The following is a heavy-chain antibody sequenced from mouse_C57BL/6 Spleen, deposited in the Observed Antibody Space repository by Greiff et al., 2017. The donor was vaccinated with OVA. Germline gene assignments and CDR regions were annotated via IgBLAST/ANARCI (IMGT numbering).Heavy chain of an antibody. CDR1: GYTFTSYW. CDR2: IYPGSGST. J-gene: IGHJ4*01. V-gene: IGHV1-55*01. D-gene: IGHD3-2*02. Sequence: QVQLQQPGAELVKPGASVKMSCKASGYTFTSYWITWVKQRPGQGLEWIGDIYPGSGSTNYNEKFKSKATLTVDTSSSTAYMQLSSLTSEDSAVYYGARRGLRLQERAMDYWGQGTSVTVSS. CDR3: ARRGLRLQERAMDY.